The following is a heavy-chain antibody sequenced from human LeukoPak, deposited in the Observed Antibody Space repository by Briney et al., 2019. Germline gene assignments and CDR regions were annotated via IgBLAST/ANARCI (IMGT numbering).Heavy chain of an antibody. CDR3: ARYYYGSRGGYYYYGMDV. V-gene: IGHV5-10-1*01. Sequence: GESLKISCKGSGYSFTSYWISWVRQMPGKGLEWMGRIDPSDSYTNYSPSFQGHVTISADKSISTAYLQWSSLKASDTAMYYCARYYYGSRGGYYYYGMDVWVQGTTVSDPS. CDR2: IDPSDSYT. J-gene: IGHJ6*02. D-gene: IGHD3-10*01. CDR1: GYSFTSYW.